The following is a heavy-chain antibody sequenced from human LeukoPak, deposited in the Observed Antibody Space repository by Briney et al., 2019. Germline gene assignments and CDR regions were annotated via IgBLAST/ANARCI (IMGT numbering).Heavy chain of an antibody. Sequence: SETLSLTCAVYGGSYSGYYWSWICQPPGKGLVWIGEINHSGSTNYNPSLKSRVTISVDTSKNQFSLKLSSVTAADTAVYYCARGPNIPVYSSSWYRGYFDYWGQGTLVTVSS. CDR1: GGSYSGYY. CDR3: ARGPNIPVYSSSWYRGYFDY. CDR2: INHSGST. D-gene: IGHD6-13*01. J-gene: IGHJ4*02. V-gene: IGHV4-34*01.